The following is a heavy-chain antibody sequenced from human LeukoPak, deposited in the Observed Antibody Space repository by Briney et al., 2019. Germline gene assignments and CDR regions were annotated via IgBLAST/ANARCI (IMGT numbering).Heavy chain of an antibody. CDR3: ARDKSLPCRYLLDY. J-gene: IGHJ4*02. CDR2: ISSDGRDT. D-gene: IGHD3-16*02. CDR1: RFTFSGYT. Sequence: GGSLRLSCAVSRFTFSGYTMLWVRQAPGKGLEWLALISSDGRDTFYADSVKGRLTISRDNSKNTLYLQIDSLRGDDTAVYYCARDKSLPCRYLLDYWGQGTPVTVSS. V-gene: IGHV3-30*04.